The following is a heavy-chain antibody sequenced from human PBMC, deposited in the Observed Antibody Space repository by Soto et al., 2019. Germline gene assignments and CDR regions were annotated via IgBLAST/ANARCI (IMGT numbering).Heavy chain of an antibody. Sequence: QVQLVQSGAEVKKPGASVKVSCKASGYTFTSYYRHWVRQAPGQGLEWMGVINPSGGSTNYAQKFQGRVTMTRDTSTSTVYMELSSLRSEDTAVYYCARDLTAESDYWGQGTLVTVSS. CDR2: INPSGGST. CDR3: ARDLTAESDY. CDR1: GYTFTSYY. J-gene: IGHJ4*02. V-gene: IGHV1-46*01. D-gene: IGHD2-21*02.